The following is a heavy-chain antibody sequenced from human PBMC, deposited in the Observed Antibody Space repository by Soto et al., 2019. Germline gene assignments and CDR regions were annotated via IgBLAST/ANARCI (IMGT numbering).Heavy chain of an antibody. CDR3: AKEVGAAVTTCTNWYFDL. CDR1: GLTFSSCG. Sequence: QVQLVESGGGVVQPGTSLRLSCAASGLTFSSCGRHWVRQAPGKGLEWVAVISCYGNNGYYADSVKGRFTISRDNSENTLYLQMNSLTTEDTAVYYGAKEVGAAVTTCTNWYFDLWGRGTLVTVSS. CDR2: ISCYGNNG. V-gene: IGHV3-30*18. J-gene: IGHJ2*01. D-gene: IGHD4-17*01.